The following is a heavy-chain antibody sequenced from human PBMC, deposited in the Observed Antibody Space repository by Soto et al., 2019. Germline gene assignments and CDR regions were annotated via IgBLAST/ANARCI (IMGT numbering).Heavy chain of an antibody. Sequence: QVQLVQSGAEVKKPGDSVKVSCKTSGYTFTGYYIHWIRQAPGQGLEWMGWINPNSGDTNYSQDFQGRVTMTSDTSFTTAYVELTRLRSDDTAVYYCARREQWLENFDYWGQGTLVTVSS. V-gene: IGHV1-2*02. D-gene: IGHD6-19*01. CDR3: ARREQWLENFDY. CDR2: INPNSGDT. CDR1: GYTFTGYY. J-gene: IGHJ4*02.